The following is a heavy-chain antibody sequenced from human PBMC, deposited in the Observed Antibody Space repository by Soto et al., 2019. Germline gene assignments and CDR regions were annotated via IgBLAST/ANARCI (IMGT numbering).Heavy chain of an antibody. CDR3: AADTRPPYCSGGSCDAFDI. J-gene: IGHJ3*02. V-gene: IGHV1-58*01. CDR2: IVVGSGNT. CDR1: GFTFTSSA. D-gene: IGHD2-15*01. Sequence: SVKVSCKASGFTFTSSAVQWVRQARGQRLEWVGWIVVGSGNTNYAQKFQERVTITRDMSTSTAYMELSSLRSEDTAVYYCAADTRPPYCSGGSCDAFDIWGQGTMVTVSS.